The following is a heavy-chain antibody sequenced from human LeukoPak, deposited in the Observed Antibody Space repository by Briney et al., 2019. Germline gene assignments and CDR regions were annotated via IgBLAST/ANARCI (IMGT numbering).Heavy chain of an antibody. CDR3: ARDYGGYSYVFDY. CDR1: GLTFSSYE. CDR2: ISSSGSTI. V-gene: IGHV3-48*03. D-gene: IGHD5-18*01. J-gene: IGHJ4*02. Sequence: GGSLRLSCAASGLTFSSYEVNWVRQAPGKGLEWVSYISSSGSTIYYPDSVKGRFTVSRDDAKNSLFLQMNSLRDEDTAVYYCARDYGGYSYVFDYWGQGTLVTVSS.